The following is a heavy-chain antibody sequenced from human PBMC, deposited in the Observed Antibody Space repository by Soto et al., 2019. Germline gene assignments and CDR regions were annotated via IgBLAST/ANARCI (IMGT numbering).Heavy chain of an antibody. CDR1: GGSFSGYY. J-gene: IGHJ5*02. CDR3: ARGGRYCSSTSCYRARFDP. Sequence: QVQLQQWGAGLLKPSETLSLTCAVYGGSFSGYYWSWIRQPPGKGLEWIGEINHSGSTNYNPSLNSRVTISVDTSKNQFSLKLSSVTAADTAVYYCARGGRYCSSTSCYRARFDPWGQGTLVTVSS. D-gene: IGHD2-2*02. V-gene: IGHV4-34*01. CDR2: INHSGST.